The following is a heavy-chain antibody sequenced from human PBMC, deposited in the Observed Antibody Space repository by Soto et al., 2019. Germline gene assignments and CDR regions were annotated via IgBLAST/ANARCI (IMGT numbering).Heavy chain of an antibody. Sequence: EVQLLVTGGGLVQPGGSLRLSCAASGFMFSNYAMGWVRQAAGKGLEWFSAITGGGGDTYYADSVQGRFTTSRDNSKNTLDLQMNRLRYEDTAVYYCSKGSSSSRPYYFEYWRQGHLLTV. V-gene: IGHV3-23*01. CDR2: ITGGGGDT. CDR1: GFMFSNYA. J-gene: IGHJ4*02. D-gene: IGHD2-2*01. CDR3: SKGSSSSRPYYFEY.